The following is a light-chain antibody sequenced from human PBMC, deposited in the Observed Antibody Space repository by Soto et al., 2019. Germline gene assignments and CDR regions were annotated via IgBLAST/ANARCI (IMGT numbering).Light chain of an antibody. J-gene: IGKJ1*01. CDR3: QQYNNWPPGK. Sequence: EIVMTQSPATLSVSPGERATLSCRASQSVSSNLAWYQQKPGQAPRLLIYGASIRATGIPARFSGRGSGTEFTLTISSLQSEDFAVYYCQQYNNWPPGKFGQGTKVEIK. V-gene: IGKV3D-15*01. CDR2: GAS. CDR1: QSVSSN.